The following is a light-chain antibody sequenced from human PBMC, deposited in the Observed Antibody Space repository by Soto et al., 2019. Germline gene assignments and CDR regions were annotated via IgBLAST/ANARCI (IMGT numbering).Light chain of an antibody. Sequence: ALLLKKITITCRASQGIRNDLGWYQQKPGKAPKRLIYAASSLQSGVPSRFSGSVFGTELTGTSGSFQVADFLTYCCLQLNSCPLTFGGGTKVDIK. CDR2: AAS. CDR1: QGIRND. CDR3: LQLNSCPLT. V-gene: IGKV1-17*01. J-gene: IGKJ4*01.